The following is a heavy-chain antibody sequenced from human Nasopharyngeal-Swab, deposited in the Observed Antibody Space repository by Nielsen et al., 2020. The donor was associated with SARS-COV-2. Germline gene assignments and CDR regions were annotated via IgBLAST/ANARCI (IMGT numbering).Heavy chain of an antibody. CDR2: IYYSGST. Sequence: GSLRLSCTVSGGSIRSYYWSWIRQPPGKGLEWIGYIYYSGSTNYNPSLKSRVTISVDTSKNQFSLKLSSVTAADTAVYYCARAGGWLQWIDYWGQGTLVTVSS. V-gene: IGHV4-59*01. D-gene: IGHD5-24*01. J-gene: IGHJ4*02. CDR1: GGSIRSYY. CDR3: ARAGGWLQWIDY.